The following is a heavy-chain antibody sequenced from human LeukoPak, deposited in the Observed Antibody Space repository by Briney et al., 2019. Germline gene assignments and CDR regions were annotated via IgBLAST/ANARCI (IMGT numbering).Heavy chain of an antibody. CDR3: AGDRLEGGETFDS. D-gene: IGHD1-1*01. Sequence: GGSLRLSCAASGFSFRSYSMDWVRQAPGKGLEWVSSITGSSSYISYADSVKGRFAISRDNAENSLFLQMNSLRPEDTAVYFSAGDRLEGGETFDSWGQGTLVTVSS. CDR1: GFSFRSYS. J-gene: IGHJ4*02. V-gene: IGHV3-21*01. CDR2: ITGSSSYI.